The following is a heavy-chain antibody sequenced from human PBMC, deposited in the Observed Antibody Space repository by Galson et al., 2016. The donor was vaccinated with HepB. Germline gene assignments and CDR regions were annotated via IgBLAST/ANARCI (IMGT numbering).Heavy chain of an antibody. CDR2: LSNYNGKT. V-gene: IGHV1-18*01. CDR3: ARGSAIGPLAKFDY. Sequence: QSGAEVKEPGASVKVSCKASGTTFTNYGINWVRQAPGQGPEWMGWLSNYNGKTNYAQRFQGRVTMTTDTSTSTAHMELRSLRYDDTAVYYCARGSAIGPLAKFDYWGQGTLVTVSS. J-gene: IGHJ4*02. D-gene: IGHD3-3*01. CDR1: GTTFTNYG.